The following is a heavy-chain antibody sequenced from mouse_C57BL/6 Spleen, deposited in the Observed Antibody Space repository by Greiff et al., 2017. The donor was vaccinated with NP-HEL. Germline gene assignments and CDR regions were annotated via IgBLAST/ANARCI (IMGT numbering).Heavy chain of an antibody. D-gene: IGHD1-1*01. J-gene: IGHJ1*03. V-gene: IGHV2-5*01. CDR3: AKERGYGSRYFDV. CDR1: GFSLTSYG. CDR2: IWRGGST. Sequence: VKLVESGPGLVQPSQSLSITCTVSGFSLTSYGVHWVRQSPGKGLEWLGVIWRGGSTDYNAAFMSRLSITKDNSKSQVFFKMNSLQADDTAIYYCAKERGYGSRYFDVWGTGTTVTVSS.